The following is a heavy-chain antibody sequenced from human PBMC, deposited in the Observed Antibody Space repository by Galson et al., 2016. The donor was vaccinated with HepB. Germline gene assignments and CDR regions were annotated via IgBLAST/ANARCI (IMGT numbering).Heavy chain of an antibody. V-gene: IGHV3-15*01. CDR2: IKSYTDGGTK. D-gene: IGHD5-18*01. CDR1: GFTFSRAW. J-gene: IGHJ4*02. Sequence: SLRLSCAASGFTFSRAWMHWVRQAPGKGLEWVGRIKSYTDGGTKEYAAPMKGRFTFSRDESNNRLYLQMNSLKTEDTAVYYCTTSSTRGYTYGPSAYWGRGTLVAVSS. CDR3: TTSSTRGYTYGPSAY.